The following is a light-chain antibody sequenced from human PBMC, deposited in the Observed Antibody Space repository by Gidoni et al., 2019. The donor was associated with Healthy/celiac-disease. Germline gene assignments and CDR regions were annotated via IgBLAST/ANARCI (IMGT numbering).Light chain of an antibody. V-gene: IGLV1-40*01. CDR1: RYNFGAGYD. CDR3: KSFDSSLRGPV. J-gene: IGLJ2*01. Sequence: QSVLTQPPSISGAPGQRVTIPCTGRRYNFGAGYDVHWYQQLPGTTPRLLIYGNTRRPSGVPDRCSASKSGTSASLAITGLQAEDEATYYCKSFDSSLRGPVFGGGTRRTVL. CDR2: GNT.